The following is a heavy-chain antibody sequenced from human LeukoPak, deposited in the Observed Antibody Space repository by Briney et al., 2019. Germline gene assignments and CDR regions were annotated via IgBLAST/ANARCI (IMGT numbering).Heavy chain of an antibody. Sequence: ASVKVSCKASGYTFTSYDINWVRQATGQGLEWMGWTNPNSGNTGYVQKFQGRVTMTRNTSITTAYMELSSLRSEDTAVYYCARVGYTYGYDYWGQGTLVTVSS. CDR3: ARVGYTYGYDY. CDR1: GYTFTSYD. CDR2: TNPNSGNT. D-gene: IGHD5-18*01. V-gene: IGHV1-8*01. J-gene: IGHJ4*02.